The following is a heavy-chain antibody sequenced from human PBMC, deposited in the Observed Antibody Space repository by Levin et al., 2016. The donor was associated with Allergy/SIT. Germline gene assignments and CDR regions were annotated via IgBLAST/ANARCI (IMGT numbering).Heavy chain of an antibody. CDR2: IIPIFGTA. V-gene: IGHV1-69*01. D-gene: IGHD3-10*01. J-gene: IGHJ6*02. CDR3: ASLYGSGSYYNVGYGMDV. Sequence: WVRQAPGQGLEWMGGIIPIFGTANYAQKFQGRVTITADESTSTAYMELSSLRSEDTAVYYCASLYGSGSYYNVGYGMDVWGQGTTVTVSS.